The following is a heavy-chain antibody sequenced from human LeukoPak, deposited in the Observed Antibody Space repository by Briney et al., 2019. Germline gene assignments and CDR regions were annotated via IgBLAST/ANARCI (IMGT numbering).Heavy chain of an antibody. J-gene: IGHJ4*02. Sequence: PSETLSLTCAVFGESFGDYYWNWFRQPPGKGLEWIWQINHSGSTNYSPSLKSRVTISVDKSKSQFSLTVKSVTAADTSVYYCARGNYIDYPRGFDFWGQGTPVTVSS. V-gene: IGHV4-34*01. CDR3: ARGNYIDYPRGFDF. CDR2: INHSGST. D-gene: IGHD4-11*01. CDR1: GESFGDYY.